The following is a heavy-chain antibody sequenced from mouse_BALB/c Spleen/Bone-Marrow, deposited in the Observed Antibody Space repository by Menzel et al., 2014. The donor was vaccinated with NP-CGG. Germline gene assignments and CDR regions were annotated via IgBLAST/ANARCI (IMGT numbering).Heavy chain of an antibody. Sequence: VKLVESGPSLVQPSQRLSIPCTVSGFSLTSXGXHWVRQSPGKGLEWLGVIWRGGSADYNAAFMSRLGITKDNSKSQVFFKMNSQQADNTVIYNCAKRGLRSGFAYWGQGTLVTVAA. V-gene: IGHV2-5-1*01. D-gene: IGHD2-2*01. CDR1: GFSLTSXG. J-gene: IGHJ3*01. CDR3: AKRGLRSGFAY. CDR2: IWRGGSA.